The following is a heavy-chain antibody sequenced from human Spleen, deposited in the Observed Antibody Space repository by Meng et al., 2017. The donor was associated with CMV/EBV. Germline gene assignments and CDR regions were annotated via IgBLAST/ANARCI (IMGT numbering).Heavy chain of an antibody. J-gene: IGHJ6*02. CDR1: GFNFRTYA. V-gene: IGHV3-33*06. Sequence: GGSLRLSCAASGFNFRTYAMHWVRQAPGKGLEWVAVIWYDGSIKYYADSVKGRLTISRDNSKNTLYLEMNSLGAEDTALYYCAKEEEELVPYFGMDVWGQGTTVTVSS. D-gene: IGHD6-6*01. CDR3: AKEEEELVPYFGMDV. CDR2: IWYDGSIK.